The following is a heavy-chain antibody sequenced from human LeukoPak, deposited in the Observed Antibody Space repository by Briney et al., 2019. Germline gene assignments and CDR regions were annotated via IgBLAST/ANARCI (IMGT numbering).Heavy chain of an antibody. Sequence: VKVSCKASGGTFSSYAISWVRQAPGQGLEWMGGIIPIFGTANYAQKFQGRVTVTADESTSTAYMELSSLRSEDTAVYYCARGYCSSTSCYTGLGYWGQGTLVTVSS. CDR1: GGTFSSYA. CDR3: ARGYCSSTSCYTGLGY. J-gene: IGHJ4*02. CDR2: IIPIFGTA. D-gene: IGHD2-2*02. V-gene: IGHV1-69*01.